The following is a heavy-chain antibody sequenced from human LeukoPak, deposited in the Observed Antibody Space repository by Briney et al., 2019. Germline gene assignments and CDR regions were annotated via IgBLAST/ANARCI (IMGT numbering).Heavy chain of an antibody. V-gene: IGHV3-23*01. Sequence: GGSLRLSCAASGITFTRNAISWVRQAAGKGMGWVSSIGGSGDKTFYADYVKGRFTISRDNSKNMLHLQMSSLTGEDTALYYCVRRGDASSGWGDHDYWGQGALVTVSS. CDR2: IGGSGDKT. CDR1: GITFTRNA. CDR3: VRRGDASSGWGDHDY. J-gene: IGHJ4*02. D-gene: IGHD6-19*01.